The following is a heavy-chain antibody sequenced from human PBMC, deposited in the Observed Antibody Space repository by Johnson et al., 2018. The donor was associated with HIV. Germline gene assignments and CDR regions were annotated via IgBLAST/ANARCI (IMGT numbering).Heavy chain of an antibody. CDR3: ARVSRLGELELRSGTLDI. Sequence: VQLVESGGGVIRPGGSLRVSCVASGFNFDDYGMSWVRQAPGKGLEWVSGINWNGGSTSYADSVKGRFTISRDNAKKSLFLQMNTLRVEDTALYYWARVSRLGELELRSGTLDIWGQGTMVTVSS. J-gene: IGHJ3*02. D-gene: IGHD3-10*01. CDR2: INWNGGST. CDR1: GFNFDDYG. V-gene: IGHV3-20*04.